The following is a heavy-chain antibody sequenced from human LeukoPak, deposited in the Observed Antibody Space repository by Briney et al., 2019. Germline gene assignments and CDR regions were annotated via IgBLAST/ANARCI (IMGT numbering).Heavy chain of an antibody. Sequence: ASVKVSCKASGYTFTGYYMRWVRQAPGQGLEWMGWINPNSGGTAYAQKFQGRVTMTRDTSISTTYMELSRLRSDDTAVYYCASEVVVTTTALDYWGQGTPVTGSS. CDR3: ASEVVVTTTALDY. V-gene: IGHV1-2*02. CDR2: INPNSGGT. J-gene: IGHJ4*02. D-gene: IGHD3-22*01. CDR1: GYTFTGYY.